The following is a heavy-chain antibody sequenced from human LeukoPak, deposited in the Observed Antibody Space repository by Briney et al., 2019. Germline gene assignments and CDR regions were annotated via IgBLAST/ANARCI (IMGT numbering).Heavy chain of an antibody. V-gene: IGHV2-70*17. CDR1: WFSLSTTSMC. J-gene: IGHJ4*02. CDR2: IAFADAT. CDR3: ARLPPGYGDYLIDS. Sequence: SWATLVIPTQTLTLACTFSWFSLSTTSMCATCIPPPPSQALAWLPRIAFADATFYRPSLKTTLTISNDTSKNQVLLTMTNINPVHTAPYYCARLPPGYGDYLIDSWGQGMLVTASS. D-gene: IGHD4-17*01.